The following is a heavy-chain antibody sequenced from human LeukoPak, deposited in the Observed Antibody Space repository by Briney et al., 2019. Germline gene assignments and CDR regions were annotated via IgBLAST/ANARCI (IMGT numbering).Heavy chain of an antibody. CDR2: IRGRGET. Sequence: GGSLRLSCAASGFSFSNFAMSWVRQAPARGPEWVSSIRGRGETFYADSVKGRFTLSRDDSKNTVYLQLNNLRVEDTAKYYCAKANWVSNADAVWWGQGTQVTVSS. D-gene: IGHD1-1*01. CDR3: AKANWVSNADAVW. CDR1: GFSFSNFA. V-gene: IGHV3-23*01. J-gene: IGHJ4*02.